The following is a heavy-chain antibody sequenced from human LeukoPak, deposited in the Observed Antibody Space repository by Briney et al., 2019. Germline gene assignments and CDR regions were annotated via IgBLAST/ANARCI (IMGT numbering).Heavy chain of an antibody. V-gene: IGHV1-69*05. Sequence: SVKVSCKASGGTFSSYAIRWVRQAPGQGLAWMGRIIPIFGTANYGQKIQCRVTMTTDESTSTAYMELSSLRSEDTAVYYCARDSNPYNWNGAWAFDIWGQGTMVIVSS. D-gene: IGHD1-20*01. CDR1: GGTFSSYA. CDR2: IIPIFGTA. J-gene: IGHJ3*02. CDR3: ARDSNPYNWNGAWAFDI.